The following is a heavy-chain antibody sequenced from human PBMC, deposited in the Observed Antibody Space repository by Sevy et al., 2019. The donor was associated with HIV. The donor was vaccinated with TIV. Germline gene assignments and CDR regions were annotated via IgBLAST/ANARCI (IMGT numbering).Heavy chain of an antibody. Sequence: GGSLRLSCTASGFTFSSYEMNWVRQAPGKGLEWVSYITNSGSSIYYSDSVRGRFTVSRDNAKNSLYLPMKSLRAEDTAVYYCARELPPSATTVAHFDYWGRGTLVIVSS. CDR2: ITNSGSSI. CDR1: GFTFSSYE. V-gene: IGHV3-48*03. J-gene: IGHJ4*02. CDR3: ARELPPSATTVAHFDY. D-gene: IGHD4-17*01.